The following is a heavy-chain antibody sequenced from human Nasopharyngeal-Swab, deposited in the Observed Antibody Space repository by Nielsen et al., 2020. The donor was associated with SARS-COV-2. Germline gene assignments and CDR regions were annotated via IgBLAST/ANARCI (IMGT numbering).Heavy chain of an antibody. V-gene: IGHV4-31*03. CDR1: SGSINSGGHY. D-gene: IGHD3-9*01. CDR2: IDYAGGT. CDR3: ATTGRPLDWFRWFDP. Sequence: SETLSLTCSVSSGSINSGGHYWSWVRQHPGGGLEWIGSIDYAGGTSYNPSLQSRLTMSLDTSENEFSLKLDSVTAADTAVYYCATTGRPLDWFRWFDPWGQGTLVSVSS. J-gene: IGHJ5*02.